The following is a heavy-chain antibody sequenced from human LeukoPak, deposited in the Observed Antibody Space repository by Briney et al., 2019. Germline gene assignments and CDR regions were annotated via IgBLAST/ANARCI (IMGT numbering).Heavy chain of an antibody. CDR2: INHSGST. J-gene: IGHJ4*02. Sequence: SETLSLTCAVYGGSFRGYRWGWIRQSPGKGLEWIGEINHSGSTNYNPSLKSRVTISVDTSKNQFSLKLSSVTAADTAVYYCARAPDTAMSTGIYYFDYWGQGTLVTVSS. CDR3: ARAPDTAMSTGIYYFDY. V-gene: IGHV4-34*01. CDR1: GGSFRGYR. D-gene: IGHD5-18*01.